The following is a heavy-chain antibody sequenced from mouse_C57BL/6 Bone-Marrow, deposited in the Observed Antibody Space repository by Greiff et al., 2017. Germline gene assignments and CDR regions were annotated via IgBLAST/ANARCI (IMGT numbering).Heavy chain of an antibody. CDR2: IYPRDGST. D-gene: IGHD2-1*01. V-gene: IGHV1-78*01. Sequence: LVESDAELVKPGASVKISCKVSGYTFTDHTIHWMKQRPEQGLEWIGYIYPRDGSTKYNEKFKGKATLTADKSSSTAYMQLNSLTSEDSAVYFCARDGVYYGNYFWYFDVWGTGTTVTVSS. J-gene: IGHJ1*03. CDR3: ARDGVYYGNYFWYFDV. CDR1: GYTFTDHT.